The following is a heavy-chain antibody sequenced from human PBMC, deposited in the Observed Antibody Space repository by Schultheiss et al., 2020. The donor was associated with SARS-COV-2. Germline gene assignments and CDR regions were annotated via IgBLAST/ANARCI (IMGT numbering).Heavy chain of an antibody. CDR1: RFTFSSYA. CDR3: ARPRVYCSSTSCYGNWFDP. V-gene: IGHV3-7*03. CDR2: IKQDGSEK. Sequence: GESLKISCAASRFTFSSYAMSWVRQAPGKGLEWVANIKQDGSEKYDVDSVKGRFTISRDNAKNSLYLQMNSLRAEDTAVYYCARPRVYCSSTSCYGNWFDPWGQGTLVTVSS. J-gene: IGHJ5*02. D-gene: IGHD2-2*01.